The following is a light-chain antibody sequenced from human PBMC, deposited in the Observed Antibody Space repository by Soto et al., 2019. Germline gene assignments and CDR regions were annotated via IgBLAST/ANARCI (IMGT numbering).Light chain of an antibody. J-gene: IGLJ2*01. CDR3: QSYDSLLSTLV. CDR1: NANLGTGYD. V-gene: IGLV1-40*01. Sequence: QSVLTQPPSVSGAPGQTVTISCSGTNANLGTGYDVHWYRQVPGTAPKLLLYDNDNRPSGVPDRFSGSRSGTSASLAITGLQVDDEGDYYCQSYDSLLSTLVFGGGTKVTVL. CDR2: DND.